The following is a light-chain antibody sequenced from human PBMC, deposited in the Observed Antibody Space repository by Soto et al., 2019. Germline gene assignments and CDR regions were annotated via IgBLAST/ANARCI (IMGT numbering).Light chain of an antibody. J-gene: IGKJ5*01. V-gene: IGKV3-11*01. CDR3: QQRSNWPPTT. Sequence: EIVLTQSPATLSLSPGERATLSCRASQSVSSYLAWYQQKPGQAPRLLIYDASNRATGIPARFSGSGSGTAFTPTISSLEPEDFAVYSCQQRSNWPPTTFGQGTRLEIK. CDR1: QSVSSY. CDR2: DAS.